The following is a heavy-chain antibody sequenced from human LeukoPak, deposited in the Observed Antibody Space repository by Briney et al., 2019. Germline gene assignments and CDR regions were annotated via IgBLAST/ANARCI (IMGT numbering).Heavy chain of an antibody. Sequence: SETLSLTCAVYGGSFSGYYWSWLRQPPGKGLEWIGEINHSGSTNYSPSLKSRVTISVDTSRNQFSLKLSSVTAADTAVYYCAGDVVVPAAVDWFDPWGQGTLVTVSS. CDR3: AGDVVVPAAVDWFDP. D-gene: IGHD2-2*01. J-gene: IGHJ5*02. V-gene: IGHV4-34*01. CDR1: GGSFSGYY. CDR2: INHSGST.